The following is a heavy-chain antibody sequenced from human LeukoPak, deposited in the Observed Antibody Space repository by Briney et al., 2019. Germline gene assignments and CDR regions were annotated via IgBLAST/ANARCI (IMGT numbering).Heavy chain of an antibody. Sequence: SLKVSSKAPGGTFNTSTISWVRQAPGQGLEWMGRIFPILGIANYAQKFQGRVTSTADKSTGTAYMELSSLRSEDTAVYYCARAFTITMVRGVDNWFDPWGQGTLVTVSS. CDR3: ARAFTITMVRGVDNWFDP. D-gene: IGHD3-10*01. CDR2: IFPILGIA. CDR1: GGTFNTST. V-gene: IGHV1-69*02. J-gene: IGHJ5*02.